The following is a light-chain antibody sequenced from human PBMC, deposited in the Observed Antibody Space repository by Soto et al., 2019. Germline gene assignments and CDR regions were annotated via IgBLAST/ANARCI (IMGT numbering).Light chain of an antibody. Sequence: VLTQSPGTLPVSRGERATLAXRASHSVSKSYLAWYQQKPXXATRIXXXGAXSRATGIPDRFSGSGSGKDFTLTLSRLEPEDFAVSYCQQYGTSPMYTFGQGTRLEIK. V-gene: IGKV3-20*01. CDR2: GAX. CDR1: HSVSKSY. J-gene: IGKJ5*01. CDR3: QQYGTSPMYT.